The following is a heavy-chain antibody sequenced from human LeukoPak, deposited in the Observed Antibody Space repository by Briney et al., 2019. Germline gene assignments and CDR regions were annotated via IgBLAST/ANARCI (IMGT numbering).Heavy chain of an antibody. D-gene: IGHD3-3*01. CDR1: GHSLPSYW. J-gene: IGHJ4*02. CDR3: ARLPTYYDFWSGYTSGDRSYYFDY. V-gene: IGHV5-51*01. Sequence: PGESLKISCKGSGHSLPSYWIGWVRQVPGKGLEWVGIIYPGDSDTRYSPSFQGQVTISADKSISTAYLQWSSLKASDTAMYYCARLPTYYDFWSGYTSGDRSYYFDYWGQGTLVTVSS. CDR2: IYPGDSDT.